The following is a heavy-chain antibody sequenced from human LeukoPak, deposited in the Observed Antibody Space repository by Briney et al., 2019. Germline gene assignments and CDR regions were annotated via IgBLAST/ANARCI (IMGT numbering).Heavy chain of an antibody. CDR3: ARNSGSFYYYYGMDV. Sequence: ASVKVSCKASGYTFTSYDINWVRQATGRGLEWMGWMNPNSGNTGYAQKFQGRVTMTRNTSISTAYMELSSLRSEDTAVYYCARNSGSFYYYYGMDVWGQGTTVTVSS. V-gene: IGHV1-8*01. CDR2: MNPNSGNT. J-gene: IGHJ6*02. CDR1: GYTFTSYD. D-gene: IGHD3-10*01.